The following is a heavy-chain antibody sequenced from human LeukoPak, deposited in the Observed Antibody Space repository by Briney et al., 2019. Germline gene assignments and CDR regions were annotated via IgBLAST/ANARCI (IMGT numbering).Heavy chain of an antibody. CDR2: ISGSGGST. CDR3: AKDLGDYDSSGYYAPIAFDI. V-gene: IGHV3-23*01. D-gene: IGHD3-22*01. Sequence: GGSLRLSCAASGFTFSSYAMSWVRQAPGKGLEWVSAISGSGGSTYYADSVKGRFTISRDNSKNTLYLQMNSLRAEDTAVYYCAKDLGDYDSSGYYAPIAFDIWGQGTMGTVSS. J-gene: IGHJ3*02. CDR1: GFTFSSYA.